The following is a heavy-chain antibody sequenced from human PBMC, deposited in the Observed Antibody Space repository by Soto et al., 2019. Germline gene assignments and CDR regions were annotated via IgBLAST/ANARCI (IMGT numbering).Heavy chain of an antibody. CDR2: INTDSGGT. Sequence: QVQLVQSGAEVKKPGASVKVSCKASGYSFTVYHMHWVRQAPGQGLEWRGWINTDSGGTKYAQKFEGRVTMRRDTSNHTAYMQLSNPPSDATAVSYCARDFRSGYYKYWSFDLWGRGTLITVSS. V-gene: IGHV1-2*02. J-gene: IGHJ2*01. CDR1: GYSFTVYH. D-gene: IGHD3-3*01. CDR3: ARDFRSGYYKYWSFDL.